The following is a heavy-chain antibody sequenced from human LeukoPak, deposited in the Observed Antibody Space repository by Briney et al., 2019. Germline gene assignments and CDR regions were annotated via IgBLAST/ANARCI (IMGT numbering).Heavy chain of an antibody. J-gene: IGHJ3*02. CDR1: EFSLRSYS. D-gene: IGHD1-1*01. CDR3: ARVLLERPGIDSLDM. Sequence: GGSLRLSCGASEFSLRSYSMDWVRQAPGKGLEWVSHINSGSSTIYYADSVKGRFTIPRDNAGNSLYPHMNSLRAEDTAVYYCARVLLERPGIDSLDMWGQGTMVTVSS. CDR2: INSGSSTI. V-gene: IGHV3-48*01.